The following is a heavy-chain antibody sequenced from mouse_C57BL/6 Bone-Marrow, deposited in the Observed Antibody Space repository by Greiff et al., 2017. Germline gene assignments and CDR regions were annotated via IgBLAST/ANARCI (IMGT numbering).Heavy chain of an antibody. CDR1: GYTFTSYW. Sequence: QVQLKESGAELVMPGASVKLSCKASGYTFTSYWMHWVKQRPGQGLEWIGEIDPSDSYTNYNQKFKGKSTLTVDKSSSTAYMQLSSLTSEDSAVYYCAREDYDEGDAMDYWGQGTSVTVSS. D-gene: IGHD2-4*01. J-gene: IGHJ4*01. CDR3: AREDYDEGDAMDY. V-gene: IGHV1-69*01. CDR2: IDPSDSYT.